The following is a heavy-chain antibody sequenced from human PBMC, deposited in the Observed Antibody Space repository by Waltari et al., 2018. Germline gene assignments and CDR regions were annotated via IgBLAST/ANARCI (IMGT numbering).Heavy chain of an antibody. J-gene: IGHJ4*02. CDR2: IQRSGRT. CDR1: GDSMSSCVW. V-gene: IGHV4-4*02. Sequence: QMQLQESGPGLVKPSGDLSPPCTGSGDSMSSCVWWGWVRQTPETGPEWIGQIQRSGRTHYKPSFESRVTISIDTSKNQFSLTVTSTTAADTAVYYCARDRGRGIYLDSWGRGTLVTVSP. CDR3: ARDRGRGIYLDS. D-gene: IGHD2-15*01.